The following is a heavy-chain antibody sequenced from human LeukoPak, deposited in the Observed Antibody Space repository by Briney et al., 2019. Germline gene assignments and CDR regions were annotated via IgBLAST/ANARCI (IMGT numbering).Heavy chain of an antibody. CDR1: GGSISPYY. D-gene: IGHD3-3*01. CDR3: ARLSPAVHLGAFDV. J-gene: IGHJ3*01. Sequence: PSETLSLTCAVSGGSISPYYWSWIRQAPGKGLEWIGYIYTSGTSNQNPSLKSRVTMSIDTSKNQYSLRVSSVTAADTAVYYCARLSPAVHLGAFDVWGQGTLVTVSS. CDR2: IYTSGTS. V-gene: IGHV4-4*09.